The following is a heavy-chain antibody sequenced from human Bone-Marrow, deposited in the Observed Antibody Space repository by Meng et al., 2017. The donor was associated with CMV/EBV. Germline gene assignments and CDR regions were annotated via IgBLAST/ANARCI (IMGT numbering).Heavy chain of an antibody. CDR3: ARAPCSSTSCYRGVDAFDI. J-gene: IGHJ3*02. Sequence: SEPLSLTCTVSGGSISSGDYYWSWIRQPPGKGLEWIGYIYYSGSTYYNPSLKSRVTISVDTSKNQFSLKLSSVTAADTAVYYCARAPCSSTSCYRGVDAFDIWGQGTMVTVSS. CDR1: GGSISSGDYY. D-gene: IGHD2-2*01. CDR2: IYYSGST. V-gene: IGHV4-30-4*08.